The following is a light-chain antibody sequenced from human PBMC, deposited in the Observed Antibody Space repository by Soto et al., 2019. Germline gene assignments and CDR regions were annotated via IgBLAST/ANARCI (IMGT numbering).Light chain of an antibody. CDR1: SSDVGYSNY. Sequence: QLVLTQPPSASGSPGQSVTISCTGTSSDVGYSNYVSWYQQHPPKAPKLIIYEVDKRSSGVPDRFSGSKSGNTASLTVSGLQAEDEADYYCSSYADNDNVMFGGGTKLTVL. V-gene: IGLV2-8*01. CDR3: SSYADNDNVM. J-gene: IGLJ3*02. CDR2: EVD.